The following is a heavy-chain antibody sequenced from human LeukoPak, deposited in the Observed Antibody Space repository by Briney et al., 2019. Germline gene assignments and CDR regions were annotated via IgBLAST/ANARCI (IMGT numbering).Heavy chain of an antibody. CDR3: ARGRIFMVRGVIKNYFDY. Sequence: GGSLRLSCEPSGFIFSSYGMHWVRQAPGKGLEWVAVIWSDGSNKYHADSVEGRFTISRDNSKNTLYLQMNSLRAEDTALYYCARGRIFMVRGVIKNYFDYWGQGTLVTVSS. V-gene: IGHV3-33*01. D-gene: IGHD3-10*01. CDR2: IWSDGSNK. CDR1: GFIFSSYG. J-gene: IGHJ4*02.